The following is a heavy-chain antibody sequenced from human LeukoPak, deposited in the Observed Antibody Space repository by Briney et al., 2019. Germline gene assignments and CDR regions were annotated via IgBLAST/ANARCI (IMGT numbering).Heavy chain of an antibody. D-gene: IGHD3-22*01. CDR2: INSDGSIT. Sequence: GGSLRLSCAASGFTFSSYWMHWVRQAPGKGLVWVSRINSDGSITSYADSVKGRFTISRDNSKNTLYLQMNSLRAEDTAVYYCAKDGFDYYDSSGYYYFNYWGQGTLVTVSS. CDR1: GFTFSSYW. V-gene: IGHV3-74*01. CDR3: AKDGFDYYDSSGYYYFNY. J-gene: IGHJ4*02.